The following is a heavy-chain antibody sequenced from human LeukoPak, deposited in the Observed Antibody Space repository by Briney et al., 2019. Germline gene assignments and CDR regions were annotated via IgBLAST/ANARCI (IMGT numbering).Heavy chain of an antibody. CDR3: AKFGLAGSGRFHDAFDI. D-gene: IGHD3-10*01. J-gene: IGHJ3*02. CDR2: ISGSGGST. CDR1: GFTFSSYG. V-gene: IGHV3-23*01. Sequence: PGGSLSLSCAASGFTFSSYGMTWVRQAPGKGLEWVSAISGSGGSTYYADSVKGRSTISRDNSKNTLYLQMNSLRAEDTAVYYCAKFGLAGSGRFHDAFDIWGQGTMVTVPS.